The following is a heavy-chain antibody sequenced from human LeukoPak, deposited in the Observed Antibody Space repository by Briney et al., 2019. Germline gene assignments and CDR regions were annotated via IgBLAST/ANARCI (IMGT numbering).Heavy chain of an antibody. CDR2: ISGSGGST. Sequence: GGSMTLSCPASGFTFSIYAMSWVRQAPGKGLEWVSAISGSGGSTYYADSVKGRYTISRDNSKNTLYLQMNSLRAEDTAVYYCAKAADTTKYNWFDPWGQGTLVTVSS. CDR1: GFTFSIYA. V-gene: IGHV3-23*01. D-gene: IGHD1-14*01. CDR3: AKAADTTKYNWFDP. J-gene: IGHJ5*02.